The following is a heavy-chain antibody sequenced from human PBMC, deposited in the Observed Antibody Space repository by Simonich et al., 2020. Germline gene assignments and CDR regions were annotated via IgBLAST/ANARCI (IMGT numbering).Heavy chain of an antibody. CDR1: GFTFSSYW. CDR2: INSEGSST. V-gene: IGHV3-74*01. J-gene: IGHJ4*02. Sequence: EVQLVESGGGLVQPGGSLRLSCAASGFTFSSYWMPWVRQAPGKGMGGISRINSEGSSTSYADSVKGRLTISRDNAKNTLYLQMNSLRAEDTAVYYCARNRLDYWGQGTLVTVSS. CDR3: ARNRLDY.